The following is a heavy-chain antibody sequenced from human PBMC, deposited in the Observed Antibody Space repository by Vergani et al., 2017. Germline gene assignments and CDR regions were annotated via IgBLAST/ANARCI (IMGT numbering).Heavy chain of an antibody. CDR3: AKDGRENSDYGYFDY. Sequence: EVQLLQSEGAVVQPGGSLRLSCVASGFTFSSHAMSWVRQGHGQGLEWVSSIKNTGDSTHYADSVKGRFTISRDNSKKTLSLQMRSLRADDTAVYYCAKDGRENSDYGYFDYWGQGTLVTVSS. V-gene: IGHV3-23*01. CDR2: IKNTGDST. CDR1: GFTFSSHA. D-gene: IGHD4-17*01. J-gene: IGHJ4*02.